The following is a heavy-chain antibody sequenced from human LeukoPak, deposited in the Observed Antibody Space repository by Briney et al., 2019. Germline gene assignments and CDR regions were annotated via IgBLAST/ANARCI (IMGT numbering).Heavy chain of an antibody. V-gene: IGHV3-21*01. D-gene: IGHD6-19*01. J-gene: IGHJ6*02. CDR2: ISSSSSYI. CDR1: GFSFSTYV. Sequence: GGSLRLSCAASGFSFSTYVMYWVRQAPGKGLEWVSSISSSSSYIYYADSVKGRFTISRDNAKNSLYLQMNSLRAEDTAVYYCARDSIAVAVWGQGTTVTVSS. CDR3: ARDSIAVAV.